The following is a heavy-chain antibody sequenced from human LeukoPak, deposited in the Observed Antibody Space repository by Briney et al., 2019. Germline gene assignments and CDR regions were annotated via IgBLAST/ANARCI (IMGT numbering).Heavy chain of an antibody. CDR1: GFTFSSYE. V-gene: IGHV3-48*03. D-gene: IGHD6-13*01. CDR3: ARSGILYFDY. Sequence: PGGSLRLSCAASGFTFSSYEMNWVRQAPGKGLEWVSYISSSGSTIYYADSVKGRFTISRDNAKNSLYLQMNSLGAEDTAVYYCARSGILYFDYWGQGTLVTVSS. J-gene: IGHJ4*02. CDR2: ISSSGSTI.